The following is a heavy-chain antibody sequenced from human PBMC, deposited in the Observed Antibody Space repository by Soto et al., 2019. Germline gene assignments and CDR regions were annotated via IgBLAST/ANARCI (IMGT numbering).Heavy chain of an antibody. CDR3: VKQQMRYIRAFDY. D-gene: IGHD5-18*01. CDR1: GFTFSNYA. J-gene: IGHJ4*02. Sequence: EVQLLESGGGLVQPGESLRLSCAVSGFTFSNYAMSWVRQVPGKGLEWVSTISGSGGSTYYADSVKGRFTISRDNSKNTLYLQMNGLRAEDTAVYYCVKQQMRYIRAFDYWGQGTLVTVSS. V-gene: IGHV3-23*01. CDR2: ISGSGGST.